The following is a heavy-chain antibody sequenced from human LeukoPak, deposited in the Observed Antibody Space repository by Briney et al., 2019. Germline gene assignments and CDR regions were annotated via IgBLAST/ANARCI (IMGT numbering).Heavy chain of an antibody. CDR1: GDSVSSNSAA. Sequence: SQTLSLTCGISGDSVSSNSAAWNWIRQSPSGGLEWLGRTYYRSRWYNDYALSVKSRIIINPDPSKNQFSLQLNSVTPEDAAVYYCARASPSFYYDLGGMDVWGQGTTVTVSS. V-gene: IGHV6-1*01. D-gene: IGHD3/OR15-3a*01. CDR3: ARASPSFYYDLGGMDV. CDR2: TYYRSRWYN. J-gene: IGHJ6*02.